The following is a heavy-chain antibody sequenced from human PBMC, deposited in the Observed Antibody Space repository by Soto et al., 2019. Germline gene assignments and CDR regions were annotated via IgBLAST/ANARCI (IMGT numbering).Heavy chain of an antibody. CDR3: ARQIYDSDTGPNFQYYFDS. CDR2: IDPSDSQT. D-gene: IGHD3-22*01. CDR1: GYSSAGYW. Sequence: SGESLKISCKGSGYSSAGYWSTWVGQKPRKGLEWMGRIDPSDSQTYYSPSFRGHVTISVTKSITTVFLQCSSLRASDTAMYYCARQIYDSDTGPNFQYYFDSWGQGTPVTVPQ. J-gene: IGHJ4*02. V-gene: IGHV5-10-1*01.